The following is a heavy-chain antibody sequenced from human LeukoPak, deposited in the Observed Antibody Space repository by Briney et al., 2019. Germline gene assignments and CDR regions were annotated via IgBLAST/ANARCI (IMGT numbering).Heavy chain of an antibody. CDR3: ARRYGP. V-gene: IGHV4-39*01. Sequence: SETLSLTCTVSGGSISGSSYYWGWIRQPPGKGLEWIGSIYYSGSTYYNPSLKSRVTISVDTSKNQFSLKLNSVTATDTAVYYCARRYGPWGQGTLVTVSS. J-gene: IGHJ4*02. D-gene: IGHD3-16*01. CDR2: IYYSGST. CDR1: GGSISGSSYY.